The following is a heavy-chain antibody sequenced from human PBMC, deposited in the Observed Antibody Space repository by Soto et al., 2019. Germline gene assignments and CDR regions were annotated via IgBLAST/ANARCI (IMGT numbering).Heavy chain of an antibody. CDR2: ITPNFGTA. CDR1: GFIFTDYG. V-gene: IGHV1-69*05. D-gene: IGHD6-19*01. CDR3: ARGSHSPGIAVAGYYF. J-gene: IGHJ4*02. Sequence: EASVKVSCKASGFIFTDYGISWVRQAPGQGLEWMGGITPNFGTANYAQRLQGRVTITTDASTSTAYMELGSLTSEDTAMYYCARGSHSPGIAVAGYYFWGQGTLVTVSS.